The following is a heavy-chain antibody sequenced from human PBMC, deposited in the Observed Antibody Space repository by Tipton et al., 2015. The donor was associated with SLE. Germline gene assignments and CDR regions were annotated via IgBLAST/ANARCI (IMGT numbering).Heavy chain of an antibody. CDR2: IYYSGST. CDR1: GGSISSSSSYY. V-gene: IGHV4-39*01. J-gene: IGHJ4*02. CDR3: ARLGDGVYDFWSGYQSSYFDY. Sequence: TLSLTCAVYGGSISSSSSYYWAWIRQPPGKGVEWIGSIYYSGSTYYNPSLKSRVTISVDTSKNQFSLKLTSVTAADTAVYYCARLGDGVYDFWSGYQSSYFDYWGQGTLVTVSS. D-gene: IGHD3-3*01.